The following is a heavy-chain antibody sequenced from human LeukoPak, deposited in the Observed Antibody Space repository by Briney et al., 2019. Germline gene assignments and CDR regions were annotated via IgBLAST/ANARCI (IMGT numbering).Heavy chain of an antibody. V-gene: IGHV3-9*01. CDR2: ISWNSGSI. J-gene: IGHJ4*02. Sequence: GGSLRLSCAASGFTFDDYAMHWVRQAPGKGLEWVSGISWNSGSIGYADSVKGRFTISRDNAKNSLYLQMNSLRAEDAALYYCAKGPGYYDILTGRDWGQGTLVTVSS. CDR3: AKGPGYYDILTGRD. D-gene: IGHD3-9*01. CDR1: GFTFDDYA.